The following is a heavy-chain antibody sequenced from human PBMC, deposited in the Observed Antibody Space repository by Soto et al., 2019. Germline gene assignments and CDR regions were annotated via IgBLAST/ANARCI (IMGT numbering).Heavy chain of an antibody. Sequence: EVQLLESGGGLVQPGGSLRLSCAASGFTFSSYAMSWVRQAPGKGPEWVSAISGSGGSTYYADSVKGRFTISRDNSKNTLYLQMNSLRAEDTAVCYCAKKNYGYYYYMDVWGKGTTVTVSS. J-gene: IGHJ6*03. CDR2: ISGSGGST. CDR1: GFTFSSYA. CDR3: AKKNYGYYYYMDV. D-gene: IGHD4-17*01. V-gene: IGHV3-23*01.